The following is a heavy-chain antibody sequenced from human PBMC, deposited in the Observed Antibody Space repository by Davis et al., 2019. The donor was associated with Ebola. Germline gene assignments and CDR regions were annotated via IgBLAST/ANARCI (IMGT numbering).Heavy chain of an antibody. V-gene: IGHV4-34*01. J-gene: IGHJ4*02. CDR1: GGSFSSYY. Sequence: MPSETLSLTCAVYGGSFSSYYWSWIRQPPGKGLEWIGEINHSGSTNYNPSLKSRVTISVDTSKNQFSLKLSSVTAADTAVYYCARSQWLVHSYGYWGQGTLVTVSS. CDR2: INHSGST. D-gene: IGHD6-19*01. CDR3: ARSQWLVHSYGY.